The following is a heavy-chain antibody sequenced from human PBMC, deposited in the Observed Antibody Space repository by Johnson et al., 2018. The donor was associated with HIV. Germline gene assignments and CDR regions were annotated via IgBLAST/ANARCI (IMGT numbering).Heavy chain of an antibody. CDR1: GFTFSNYW. D-gene: IGHD4-17*01. CDR2: INIDGSRT. J-gene: IGHJ3*02. CDR3: ARVLGDYAYHI. V-gene: IGHV3-74*01. Sequence: VQLVESGGNLVQPGGSLRLSCVVSGFTFSNYWMEWVRQAPGEGLVWVSRINIDGSRTTYADSVKGRFTISRDNAKNTLYLEMIGLRADDTAIYYCARVLGDYAYHIWGQGTMVT.